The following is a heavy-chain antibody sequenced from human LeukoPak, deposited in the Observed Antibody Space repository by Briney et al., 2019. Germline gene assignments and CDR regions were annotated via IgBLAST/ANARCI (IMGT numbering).Heavy chain of an antibody. D-gene: IGHD1-26*01. V-gene: IGHV3-23*01. J-gene: IGHJ4*02. CDR3: ASLDEWELPYFDY. Sequence: PGGSLRLSCAASGFTFSSYAMSWVRQALGKGLEWVSAISGSGGSTYYADSVKGRFTISRDNSKNTLYLQMNSLRAEDTAVYYCASLDEWELPYFDYWGQGTLVAVSS. CDR2: ISGSGGST. CDR1: GFTFSSYA.